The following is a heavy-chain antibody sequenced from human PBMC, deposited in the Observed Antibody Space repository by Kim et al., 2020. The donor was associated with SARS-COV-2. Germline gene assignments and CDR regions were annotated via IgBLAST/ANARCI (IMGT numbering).Heavy chain of an antibody. CDR1: GVSLSSYW. CDR2: IKEDGSET. V-gene: IGHV3-7*01. Sequence: GESLKISCATSGVSLSSYWMSWVRQVPGKGLEWVANIKEDGSETYYVDSVKGRFTISRDNAKNSLYLQMSSLRAEDTAVYHCAREVRVPAALEGYYFSGMDVWGQGTTVTVSS. D-gene: IGHD2-2*01. J-gene: IGHJ6*02. CDR3: AREVRVPAALEGYYFSGMDV.